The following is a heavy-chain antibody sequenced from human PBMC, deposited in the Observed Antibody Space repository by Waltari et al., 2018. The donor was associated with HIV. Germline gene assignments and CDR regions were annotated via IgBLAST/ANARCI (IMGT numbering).Heavy chain of an antibody. CDR1: GFTLSDHY. CDR2: SRSNDNCYTT. D-gene: IGHD2-15*01. J-gene: IGHJ4*02. V-gene: IGHV3-72*01. CDR3: GRWAAGSVSDY. Sequence: EVQLVESGGGLVQPGGSLRLSCAASGFTLSDHYMDWVRQAPGKGLGWVGRSRSNDNCYTTDDAASVEGRFSISRDEASNSAYLQMNSLKTEDTAVYFCGRWAAGSVSDYWGPGTLVTVSS.